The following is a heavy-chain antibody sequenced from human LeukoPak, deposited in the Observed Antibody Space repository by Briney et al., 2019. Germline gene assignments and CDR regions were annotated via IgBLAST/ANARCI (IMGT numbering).Heavy chain of an antibody. CDR2: IYYSGST. Sequence: SETLSLTCTVSGGSISSGGYYWSWIRQHPGKGLEWIGYIYYSGSTYYNPFLKSRVTMSVDTSKNQFSLKLSSVTAADTAVYYCARDRTSTVTTGPYNWFDPWGQGTLVTVSS. V-gene: IGHV4-31*03. CDR3: ARDRTSTVTTGPYNWFDP. D-gene: IGHD4-11*01. J-gene: IGHJ5*02. CDR1: GGSISSGGYY.